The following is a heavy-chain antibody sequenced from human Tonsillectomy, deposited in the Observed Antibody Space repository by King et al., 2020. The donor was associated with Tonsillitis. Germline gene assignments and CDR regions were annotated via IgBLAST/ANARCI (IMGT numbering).Heavy chain of an antibody. J-gene: IGHJ3*02. CDR3: GREYWGGIDI. V-gene: IGHV3-11*06. D-gene: IGHD2-15*01. Sequence: VQLVESGGGLVKPGGSLRLSCAASGFTFSDYYMSWIRQAPGKGLELISFINPSGTNTNYVDSVRGRFTISRDNAKNSMFLQMNSLRAEETGVYYCGREYWGGIDIWGQGTMVTVSS. CDR1: GFTFSDYY. CDR2: INPSGTNT.